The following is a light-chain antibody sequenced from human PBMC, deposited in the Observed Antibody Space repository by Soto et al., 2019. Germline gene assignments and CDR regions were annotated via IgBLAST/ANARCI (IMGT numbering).Light chain of an antibody. Sequence: QSVLTQPPSASGTPGQRVTISCSGTSSNIGSGSVNWYQQLPGTAPKLLIYNNDQWPSGVPDRFSGSKSGTSASLDISGLQSEDEADYYCASWDVSLNGLYVFGTGTKLTVL. CDR2: NND. V-gene: IGLV1-44*01. J-gene: IGLJ1*01. CDR1: SSNIGSGS. CDR3: ASWDVSLNGLYV.